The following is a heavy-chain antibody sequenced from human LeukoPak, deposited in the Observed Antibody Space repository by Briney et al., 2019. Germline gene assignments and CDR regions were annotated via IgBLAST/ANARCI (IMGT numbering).Heavy chain of an antibody. CDR2: INHNGNVN. V-gene: IGHV3-7*03. D-gene: IGHD3-16*01. Sequence: GGSLRLSCAVSGFTFSSYWMNWARQAPGKGLEWVPSINHNGNVNYYVDSVKGRFTISRDNAKNSLYLQKSNLRAEDTAVYFCARGGGLDVWGQGATVTVSS. CDR1: GFTFSSYW. J-gene: IGHJ6*02. CDR3: ARGGGLDV.